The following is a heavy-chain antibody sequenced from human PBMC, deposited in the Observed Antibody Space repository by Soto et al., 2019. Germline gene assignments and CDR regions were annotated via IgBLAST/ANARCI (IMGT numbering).Heavy chain of an antibody. CDR1: GFSCSDHY. V-gene: IGHV3-72*01. Sequence: EVQLVESGGDLVQPGGSLTLSCAASGFSCSDHYMEWVRQAPGKGLEWVGRTRHKVENYNTEYAASVKGRFTISRDASKNSLYLQMNSLKTEDTALYFCVNYIACPPNWGQGTLVNVSS. CDR2: TRHKVENYNT. J-gene: IGHJ4*02. D-gene: IGHD2-15*01. CDR3: VNYIACPPN.